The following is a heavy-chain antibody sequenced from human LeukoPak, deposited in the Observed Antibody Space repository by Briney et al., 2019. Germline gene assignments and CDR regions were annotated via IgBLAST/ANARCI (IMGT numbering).Heavy chain of an antibody. Sequence: HSGGSLRLSCTASGITFGFGDYAMSWVRQAPGKGLEWVSAIGGTGGNIFYRDSVKGRFTISRDNSKNTLYLHMNSLRAEDTAIYFCVRDNYSYRLDVWGQGTLVTVSS. D-gene: IGHD2-21*01. CDR3: VRDNYSYRLDV. CDR1: GITFGFGDYA. V-gene: IGHV3-23*01. J-gene: IGHJ4*02. CDR2: IGGTGGNI.